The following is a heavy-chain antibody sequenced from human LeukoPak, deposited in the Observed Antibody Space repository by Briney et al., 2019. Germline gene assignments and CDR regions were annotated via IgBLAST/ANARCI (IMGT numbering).Heavy chain of an antibody. D-gene: IGHD4-17*01. V-gene: IGHV3-23*01. CDR2: ISGSAGST. Sequence: GGSLRLSCAASGFTFSNYAMSWVRQAPGKGLEWVSGISGSAGSTYYADSVKGRFTISRDNSKNTLYLQMNSLTDDDTAVYYCIVFGDSNHWGQGTLVTVSS. J-gene: IGHJ5*02. CDR1: GFTFSNYA. CDR3: IVFGDSNH.